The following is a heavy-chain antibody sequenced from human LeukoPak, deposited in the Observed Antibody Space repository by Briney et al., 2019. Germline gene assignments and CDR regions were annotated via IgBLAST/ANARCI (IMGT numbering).Heavy chain of an antibody. CDR3: AKEGQHHLVLGSYDSSGIGDWFDP. J-gene: IGHJ5*02. D-gene: IGHD3-22*01. CDR1: GFTFSSYS. Sequence: GGSLRLSCAASGFTFSSYSLNWVRQSPGKGLEWVAYISTSVSYIYYTDSVKGRFTISRDNAKNSLYLEMNSLRAEDTAVYYCAKEGQHHLVLGSYDSSGIGDWFDPWGQGTLVTVSS. CDR2: ISTSVSYI. V-gene: IGHV3-21*05.